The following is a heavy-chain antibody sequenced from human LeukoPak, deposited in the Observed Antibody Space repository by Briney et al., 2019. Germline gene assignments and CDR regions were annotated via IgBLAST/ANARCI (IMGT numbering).Heavy chain of an antibody. CDR1: GFTFSSYS. Sequence: PGGSLRLSCAASGFTFSSYSMNWVRQAPGEGLEWVSYITSSSSTIYYADSVKGRFTISRHNAKNSLYLQMNSLRAEDTAVYYCASPKGFYGDYSNYYYYMDVWGKGSTVTVSS. CDR2: ITSSSSTI. V-gene: IGHV3-48*01. CDR3: ASPKGFYGDYSNYYYYMDV. J-gene: IGHJ6*03. D-gene: IGHD4-17*01.